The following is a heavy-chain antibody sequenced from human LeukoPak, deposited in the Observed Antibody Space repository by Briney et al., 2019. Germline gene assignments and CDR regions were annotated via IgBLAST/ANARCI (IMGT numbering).Heavy chain of an antibody. CDR3: ARDRYSSSWYLDY. CDR2: ICYDGSNK. D-gene: IGHD6-13*01. J-gene: IGHJ4*02. Sequence: GRSLRLSCAASGFTFSSYGMHWVRQAPGKGLEWVAVICYDGSNKYYGDSVKGRFTISRDNSKNTLYLQMNSLRAEDTAVYYCARDRYSSSWYLDYWGQGTLVTVSS. V-gene: IGHV3-33*01. CDR1: GFTFSSYG.